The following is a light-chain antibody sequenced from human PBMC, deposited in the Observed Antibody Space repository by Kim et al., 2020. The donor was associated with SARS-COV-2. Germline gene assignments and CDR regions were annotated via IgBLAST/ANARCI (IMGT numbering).Light chain of an antibody. Sequence: GQRVTISCSGGSSNIGSNTVNWYQQLPGTAPKLLIYSNNERPSGVPDRFSGSKSGTSASLAISGLQSEDEADFYCATWDDSLNGWVFGGGTQLTV. J-gene: IGLJ3*02. CDR2: SNN. V-gene: IGLV1-44*01. CDR1: SSNIGSNT. CDR3: ATWDDSLNGWV.